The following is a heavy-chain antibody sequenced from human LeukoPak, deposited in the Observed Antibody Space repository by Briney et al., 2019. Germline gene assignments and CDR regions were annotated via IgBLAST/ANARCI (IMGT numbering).Heavy chain of an antibody. CDR3: ARGYEGYYYYYGLDV. V-gene: IGHV4-4*07. J-gene: IGHJ6*02. CDR1: GGSISSYY. D-gene: IGHD1-1*01. Sequence: SETLSLTCTVSGGSISSYYWSWIRQPAGKGLEWIGRIYTSGSTNYNPSLKSRVTMSVDTSKNQFSLNLSSMTAADTALYYCARGYEGYYYYYGLDVWGQGTTVTVSS. CDR2: IYTSGST.